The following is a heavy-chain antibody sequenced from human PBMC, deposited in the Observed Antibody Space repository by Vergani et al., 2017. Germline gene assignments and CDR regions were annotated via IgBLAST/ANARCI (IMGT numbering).Heavy chain of an antibody. CDR3: AKAGSVTSGSLQYNFYMDV. D-gene: IGHD3-10*01. Sequence: QVQLAESGGGRVQPGRSLRLSCAASGFSFSSHAINWVCQAPGKGLEWVAVISNDGSKKYYADSVKGRFTISRDNSKNTLDLQMNSLRTQDTAVYYCAKAGSVTSGSLQYNFYMDVWGKGTTVTVS. CDR1: GFSFSSHA. V-gene: IGHV3-30*18. CDR2: ISNDGSKK. J-gene: IGHJ6*03.